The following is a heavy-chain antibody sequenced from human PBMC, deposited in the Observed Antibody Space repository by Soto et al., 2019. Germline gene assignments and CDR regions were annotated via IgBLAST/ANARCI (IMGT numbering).Heavy chain of an antibody. V-gene: IGHV3-30*18. J-gene: IGHJ4*02. CDR3: AKVVSSGWHTEGNFDY. D-gene: IGHD6-19*01. CDR1: GFTFSSYV. CDR2: ISYDGSNK. Sequence: QVQLVESGGGVVQPGRSLRLSCAASGFTFSSYVMHWVRQAPGKGLEWVAVISYDGSNKYYADSVKGRFTISRDNSKNPLNLQMNSLRAEDTVVYYCAKVVSSGWHTEGNFDYWGQGTLVTVSS.